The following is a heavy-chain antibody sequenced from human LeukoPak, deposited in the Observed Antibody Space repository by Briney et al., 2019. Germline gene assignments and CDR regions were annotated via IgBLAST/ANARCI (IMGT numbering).Heavy chain of an antibody. J-gene: IGHJ4*02. CDR1: GGSFSGYY. Sequence: SETLSLTCAVYGGSFSGYYWSWIRQPPGKGLEWIGEINHSGSTNYNPSLKSRVTISVDTPKNQFSLKLSSVTAADTAVYYCARVGCSGGSCYPGFDYWGQGTLVTVSS. V-gene: IGHV4-34*01. D-gene: IGHD2-15*01. CDR2: INHSGST. CDR3: ARVGCSGGSCYPGFDY.